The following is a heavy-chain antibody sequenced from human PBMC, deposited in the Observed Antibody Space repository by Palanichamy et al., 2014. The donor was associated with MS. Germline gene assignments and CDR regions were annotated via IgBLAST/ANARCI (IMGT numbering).Heavy chain of an antibody. D-gene: IGHD3-16*01. J-gene: IGHJ4*02. CDR2: ISWNGNDV. CDR1: GFTFDDYA. V-gene: IGHV3-9*01. Sequence: GGGVVQPGRSLRLSCAASGFTFDDYAMHWVRQAPGKGLEWVSGISWNGNDVDYADSVKGRFTISRDSAKSSLYLQMNSLGAEDTAFYFCARGHTGGGIGAYWGQGTLVTVSS. CDR3: ARGHTGGGIGAY.